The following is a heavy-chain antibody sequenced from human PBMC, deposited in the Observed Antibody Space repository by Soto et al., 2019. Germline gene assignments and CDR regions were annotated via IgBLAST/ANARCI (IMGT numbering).Heavy chain of an antibody. J-gene: IGHJ4*02. D-gene: IGHD6-13*01. Sequence: SETLSLTCSVSGGSRNGCYWSWIRQTPGQGLEWLGFIYFSGSTRYNPSLMSRLTISLDKSKRQFSMSLSSVTAADTAVYYCARSVATPGTNIDFWGQGTLVTVSS. V-gene: IGHV4-4*09. CDR3: ARSVATPGTNIDF. CDR1: GGSRNGCY. CDR2: IYFSGST.